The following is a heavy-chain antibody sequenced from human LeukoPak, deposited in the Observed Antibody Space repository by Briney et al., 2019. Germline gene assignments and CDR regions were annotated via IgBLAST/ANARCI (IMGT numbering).Heavy chain of an antibody. D-gene: IGHD3-9*01. J-gene: IGHJ4*02. CDR2: IIPIFGTA. V-gene: IGHV1-69*05. CDR3: ARARDILTGYDQYYFDY. CDR1: GYILRRYA. Sequence: ASVKVSRKAAGYILRRYAISWVRQAPGQGLEWMGGIIPIFGTANYLQKFQGRVTITTDEATSTAYMELSSLRSEDTAVYYCARARDILTGYDQYYFDYWGQGTLVTVSS.